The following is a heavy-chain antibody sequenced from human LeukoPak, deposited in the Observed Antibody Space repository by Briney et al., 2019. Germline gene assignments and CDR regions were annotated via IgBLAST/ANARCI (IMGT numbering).Heavy chain of an antibody. CDR3: AKGGSSWSEIDY. CDR2: ISGSGGST. V-gene: IGHV3-23*01. J-gene: IGHJ4*02. Sequence: GGSLRLSCAASGFTFSSYGMSWVRQAPGKGLEWVSAISGSGGSTYYADSVKGRFTISRDNSKNTLYLQMNSLRAEDTAVYYCAKGGSSWSEIDYWGQGTLVTVSS. D-gene: IGHD6-13*01. CDR1: GFTFSSYG.